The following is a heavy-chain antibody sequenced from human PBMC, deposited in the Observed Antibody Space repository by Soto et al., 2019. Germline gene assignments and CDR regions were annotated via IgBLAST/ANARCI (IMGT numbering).Heavy chain of an antibody. Sequence: VQLVESGGGLVQPGRSLRLSCAASGFTFDDYAMHWVRQAPGKGLEWVSGISWNSGSIGYADSVKGRFTISRDNAKNSLYLQMNSLRAEDTALYYCAKVRSSSWYDFDYWGQGTLVTVSS. CDR1: GFTFDDYA. V-gene: IGHV3-9*01. J-gene: IGHJ4*02. D-gene: IGHD6-13*01. CDR3: AKVRSSSWYDFDY. CDR2: ISWNSGSI.